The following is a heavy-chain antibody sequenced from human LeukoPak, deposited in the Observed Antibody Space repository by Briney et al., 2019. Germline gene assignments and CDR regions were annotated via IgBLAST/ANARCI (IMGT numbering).Heavy chain of an antibody. CDR3: ARAPAVAGTAFDY. CDR1: GFSLSTSGMC. Sequence: SGPTLVKPTQTLTLTCTFSGFSLSTSGMCVSWIRQPPGKALEWLARIDWDDAKYYSTSLKTSLTISKDTSKNQVVRTMTNMDPVDTATYYCARAPAVAGTAFDYWGQGTLVTVSS. V-gene: IGHV2-70*11. D-gene: IGHD6-19*01. J-gene: IGHJ4*02. CDR2: IDWDDAK.